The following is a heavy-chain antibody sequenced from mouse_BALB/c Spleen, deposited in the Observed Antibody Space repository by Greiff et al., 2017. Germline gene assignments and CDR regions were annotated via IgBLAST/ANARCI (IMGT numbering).Heavy chain of an antibody. Sequence: EVKLQESGPELVKPGASVKISCKTSGYTFTEYTMHWVKQSHGKSLEWIGGINPNNGGTSYNQKFKGKATLTVDKSSSTAYMELRSLTSEDSAVYYCAREDYYGSSCPGFDVWGAGTTVTVSS. CDR3: AREDYYGSSCPGFDV. D-gene: IGHD1-1*01. J-gene: IGHJ1*01. CDR1: GYTFTEYT. CDR2: INPNNGGT. V-gene: IGHV1-18*01.